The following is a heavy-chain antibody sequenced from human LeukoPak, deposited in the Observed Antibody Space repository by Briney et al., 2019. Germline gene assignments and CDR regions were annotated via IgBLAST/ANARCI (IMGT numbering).Heavy chain of an antibody. J-gene: IGHJ4*02. V-gene: IGHV4-59*08. CDR1: GGSISSYY. CDR2: ISYSGST. D-gene: IGHD3-22*01. CDR3: ARHGSDYSFDY. Sequence: PSETLSLTCTVSGGSISSYYWSWIRQPPGKGLEWIGYISYSGSTNYNPSLKSRVTISVDTSKNQFSLKLRSVTAADTAVYYRARHGSDYSFDYWGQGTLVTVSS.